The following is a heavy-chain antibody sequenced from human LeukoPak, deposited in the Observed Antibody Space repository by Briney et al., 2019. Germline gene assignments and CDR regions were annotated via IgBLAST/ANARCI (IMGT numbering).Heavy chain of an antibody. D-gene: IGHD6-13*01. J-gene: IGHJ4*02. CDR2: IKSDESER. CDR3: ATTLNIATPGHL. V-gene: IGHV3-7*01. Sequence: QPGGSLRLSCVASGFTFSDYWMSWVRQAPGKGLEWVANIKSDESERFFLDSVKGRFTISRDNAKNSVYLQMSSPRAEDTGVYYCATTLNIATPGHLWGQGALVTVSS. CDR1: GFTFSDYW.